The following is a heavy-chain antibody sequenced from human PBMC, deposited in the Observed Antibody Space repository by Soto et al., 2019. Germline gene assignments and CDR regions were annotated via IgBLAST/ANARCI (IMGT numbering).Heavy chain of an antibody. CDR3: ARDGSPYYYDSSGYYSYYFDY. D-gene: IGHD3-22*01. Sequence: QVQLVESGGGVVQPGRSLRLSCAASGFTFSSYAMHWVRQAPGKGLEWVAFISYDGSNKYYADSVKGRFTISRDNSKITLYLQMNSLRAEDTAVYYCARDGSPYYYDSSGYYSYYFDYWGQGTLVTVSS. CDR1: GFTFSSYA. V-gene: IGHV3-30-3*01. J-gene: IGHJ4*02. CDR2: ISYDGSNK.